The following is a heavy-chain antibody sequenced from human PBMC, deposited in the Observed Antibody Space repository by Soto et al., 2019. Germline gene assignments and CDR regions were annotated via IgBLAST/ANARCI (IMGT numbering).Heavy chain of an antibody. CDR1: GYTFTSHG. J-gene: IGHJ4*02. V-gene: IGHV1-18*04. Sequence: QVQLVQSGAEVKKPGASVRVFCTASGYTFTSHGIGWVRQAPGQGLQWMGWISVDNGDTNYAQKFQGRVTMSTDTSTSTAYMELRSLRSDDTAVYYCARRFGGYFDYWGQGTLVTVSS. D-gene: IGHD3-3*01. CDR3: ARRFGGYFDY. CDR2: ISVDNGDT.